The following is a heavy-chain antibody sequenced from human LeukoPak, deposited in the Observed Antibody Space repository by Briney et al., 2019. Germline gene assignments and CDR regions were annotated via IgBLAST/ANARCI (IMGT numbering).Heavy chain of an antibody. Sequence: SETLSLTCTVSDGSISSGDYYWSWIRQPPGKGLEWIGYIYYSGSTYYNPSLKSRVTISVDTSKNQFSLKLSSVTAADTAVYYCARGRGGYCSSTSCYTANWFDPWGQGTLVTVSS. J-gene: IGHJ5*02. CDR3: ARGRGGYCSSTSCYTANWFDP. V-gene: IGHV4-30-4*01. CDR1: DGSISSGDYY. CDR2: IYYSGST. D-gene: IGHD2-2*02.